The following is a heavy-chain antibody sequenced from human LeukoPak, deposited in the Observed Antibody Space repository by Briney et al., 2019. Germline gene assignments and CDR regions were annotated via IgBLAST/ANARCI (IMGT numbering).Heavy chain of an antibody. D-gene: IGHD6-13*01. CDR2: ISAYNGNT. J-gene: IGHJ5*02. Sequence: GASVKVSCKASGCTFTSYGISWVRQAPGQGLEWMGWISAYNGNTNYAQKLQGRVTMTTDTSTSTAYMELRSLRSDDTAVYYCARRIAAAGTNWFDPWGQGTLVTVSS. CDR3: ARRIAAAGTNWFDP. CDR1: GCTFTSYG. V-gene: IGHV1-18*04.